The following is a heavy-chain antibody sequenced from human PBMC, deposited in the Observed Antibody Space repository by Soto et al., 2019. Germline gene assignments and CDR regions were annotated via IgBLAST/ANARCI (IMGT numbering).Heavy chain of an antibody. CDR2: IYHSGST. V-gene: IGHV4-30-2*01. CDR3: ARGGGDVYNDAFDL. CDR1: GASISSGDYS. D-gene: IGHD1-1*01. Sequence: QLQLQESGSGLVKPLQTLSLTCAVSGASISSGDYSWSWIRQPPGKGLEWIGYIYHSGSTYYNPSLKNRVIISVDRSKNQFSLNLSSVTAADTAVYYCARGGGDVYNDAFDLWGQGTMVTLSS. J-gene: IGHJ3*01.